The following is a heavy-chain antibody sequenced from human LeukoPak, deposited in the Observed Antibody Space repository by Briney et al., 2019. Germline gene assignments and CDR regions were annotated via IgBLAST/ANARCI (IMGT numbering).Heavy chain of an antibody. J-gene: IGHJ4*02. CDR3: ARSRYSSGWRDHFDY. CDR2: INAGNGNT. Sequence: APMKVSCKASGYTFTSYAMHWVRQAPGQRLEWMEGINAGNGNTKYSQKFQGRVTITRDTSASTAYMELSSLRSEDTAVYYCARSRYSSGWRDHFDYWGQGTLVTVSS. D-gene: IGHD6-19*01. V-gene: IGHV1-3*01. CDR1: GYTFTSYA.